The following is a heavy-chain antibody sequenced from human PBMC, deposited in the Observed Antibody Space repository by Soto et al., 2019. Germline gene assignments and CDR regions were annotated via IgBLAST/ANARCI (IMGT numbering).Heavy chain of an antibody. V-gene: IGHV3-74*01. CDR2: INSDGSST. Sequence: GRPLRLSCAAFGFTISSYWMHRVRQAPGKGLVWVSRINSDGSSTSYADSVKGRFTISRDNAKNTLYLQMNSLRAEDTAVYYCARGDYIWGSFPYWGQGTLVTVSS. CDR3: ARGDYIWGSFPY. J-gene: IGHJ4*02. CDR1: GFTISSYW. D-gene: IGHD3-16*01.